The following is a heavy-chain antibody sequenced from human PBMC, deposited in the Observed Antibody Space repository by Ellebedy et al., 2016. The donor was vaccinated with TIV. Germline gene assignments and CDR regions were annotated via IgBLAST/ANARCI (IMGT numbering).Heavy chain of an antibody. J-gene: IGHJ5*02. Sequence: SGPTLVKPTQTLTLTCTFSGFSLSTSGMCVSWIRQPPGKALEWPARIRWDDVKDYSTALTTRLTISKDTSKNQVVLTITNMDPVDTATYYCARAHYGDYADWFDPWGQGTLVTVSS. CDR2: IRWDDVK. D-gene: IGHD4-17*01. CDR3: ARAHYGDYADWFDP. CDR1: GFSLSTSGMC. V-gene: IGHV2-70*11.